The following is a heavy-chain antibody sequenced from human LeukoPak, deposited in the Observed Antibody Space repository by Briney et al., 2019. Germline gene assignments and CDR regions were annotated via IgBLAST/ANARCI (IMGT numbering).Heavy chain of an antibody. V-gene: IGHV3-7*03. Sequence: PGGSLRLSCETSGFTFSTYWMTWVRQAPGKGLEWVANINQGGSETHYVDSVKGRFTISRDNAKASLDLQLNSLRVEDTAVYYCARARRPYYDFWSGYSYYFDYWGQGTLVAVSS. CDR3: ARARRPYYDFWSGYSYYFDY. CDR1: GFTFSTYW. J-gene: IGHJ4*02. CDR2: INQGGSET. D-gene: IGHD3-3*01.